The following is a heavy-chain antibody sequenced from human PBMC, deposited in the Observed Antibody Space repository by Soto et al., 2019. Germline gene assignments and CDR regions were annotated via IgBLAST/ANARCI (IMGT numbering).Heavy chain of an antibody. CDR3: ARIPVDTYMIYWSDP. V-gene: IGHV4-61*08. CDR1: GDSVSSVDYY. CDR2: VYFSGST. Sequence: SETLSLTCSVSGDSVSSVDYYWSWIRQPPGKGLEWIGHVYFSGSTNYIPSLKSRLTMSVDTAKNQFSLRLNSVTAADTAVYYCARIPVDTYMIYWSDPWGQGTQVTVSS. J-gene: IGHJ5*02. D-gene: IGHD3-16*01.